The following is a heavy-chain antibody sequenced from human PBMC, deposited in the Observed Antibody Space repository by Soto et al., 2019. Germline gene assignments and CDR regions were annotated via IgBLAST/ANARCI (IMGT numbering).Heavy chain of an antibody. CDR2: INPGSGDT. Sequence: GASVKVSCKASGYSFTKYHVHWVRQAPGQGLEWMGWINPGSGDTNQAQKFQVRVNLTRDTSATTAYMELNSLTSEDTAVYYCARGFHGSADYWGQGTLVTVSS. D-gene: IGHD3-10*01. CDR3: ARGFHGSADY. V-gene: IGHV1-2*02. J-gene: IGHJ4*02. CDR1: GYSFTKYH.